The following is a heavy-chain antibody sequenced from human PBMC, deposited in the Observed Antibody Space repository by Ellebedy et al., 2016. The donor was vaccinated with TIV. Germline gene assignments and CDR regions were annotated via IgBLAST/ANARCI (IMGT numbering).Heavy chain of an antibody. CDR3: ARHPSGYTGYSYVFDI. CDR1: GYDFNNFW. D-gene: IGHD1-26*01. V-gene: IGHV5-51*01. CDR2: MYPADSIT. J-gene: IGHJ3*02. Sequence: PGGSLRLSCEGSGYDFNNFWIGWVRQIPGKGLEWMGIMYPADSITTYSPSFQGQITMSVDKLISTAYLQWSSLKASDSAIYYCARHPSGYTGYSYVFDIWGQGTRVTVSS.